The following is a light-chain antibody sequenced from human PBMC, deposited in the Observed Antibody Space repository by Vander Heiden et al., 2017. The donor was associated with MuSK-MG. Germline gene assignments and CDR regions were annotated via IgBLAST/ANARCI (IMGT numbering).Light chain of an antibody. CDR1: QSISSY. J-gene: IGKJ1*01. Sequence: DSPMSQSPSSLCAYVGSRVTITCRASQSISSYLNWYQQKPGKAPKLLIYAASSLQSGVPSRFSGRGSGTDFTLTISSLQPEDFATYYCQQSDSTPPWTFGQGTKVEIK. CDR3: QQSDSTPPWT. CDR2: AAS. V-gene: IGKV1-39*01.